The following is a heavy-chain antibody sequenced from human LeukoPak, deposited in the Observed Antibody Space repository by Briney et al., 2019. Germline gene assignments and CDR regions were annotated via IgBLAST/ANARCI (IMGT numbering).Heavy chain of an antibody. V-gene: IGHV3-30*02. CDR3: AKDRYYYDSSAYDY. J-gene: IGHJ4*02. CDR1: GFTFSSYG. D-gene: IGHD3-22*01. CDR2: IRYDGSNK. Sequence: GGSLRLSCAASGFTFSSYGMHWVRQAPGKGLEWVAFIRYDGSNKYYADSVKGRFTISRDNSKNTLYLQMDSLRAEDTAVYYCAKDRYYYDSSAYDYWGQGTLVTVSS.